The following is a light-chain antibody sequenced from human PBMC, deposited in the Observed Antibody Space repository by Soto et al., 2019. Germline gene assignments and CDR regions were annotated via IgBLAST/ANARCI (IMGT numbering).Light chain of an antibody. CDR2: KAS. V-gene: IGKV1-5*03. Sequence: EIQLTQSPSTLSSSLGYRVTLTCWVSQSSDTWLAWYQQKPGRPAKLLIYKASTLEGGVPARFSGSRSGTEFTLTVSSLQPDDFASYYCQQYNDSFPYTFGQGTKVDIK. J-gene: IGKJ2*01. CDR3: QQYNDSFPYT. CDR1: QSSDTW.